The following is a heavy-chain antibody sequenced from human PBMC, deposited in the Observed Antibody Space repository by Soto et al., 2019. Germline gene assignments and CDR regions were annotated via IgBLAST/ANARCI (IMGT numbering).Heavy chain of an antibody. D-gene: IGHD6-13*01. CDR3: ARHRRGDNQQPLFDP. V-gene: IGHV1-18*01. J-gene: IGHJ5*02. Sequence: QVQLLQSGGEVKEPGASVKVSCKTSGYTFTSYAISWVRQAPGQGLEWLGWVSPYNGYTSYAQRFQSRLTMATDTSTRTAYMDLRSLTSDDTAVYYCARHRRGDNQQPLFDPWGQGTLVTVSS. CDR2: VSPYNGYT. CDR1: GYTFTSYA.